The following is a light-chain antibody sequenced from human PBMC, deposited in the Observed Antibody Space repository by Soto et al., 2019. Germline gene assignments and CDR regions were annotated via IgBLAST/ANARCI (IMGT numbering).Light chain of an antibody. CDR3: QQYDNIPGT. CDR1: QEISNY. CDR2: DAS. J-gene: IGKJ1*01. Sequence: DIQMTQSPSSLSASVGDRVTITCQASQEISNYLNWYQQKAGKAPKLLIYDASNLETGVTSRLSGSGSGTDFTFTISSLQHEDIETYYCQQYDNIPGTFGQGTKVEIK. V-gene: IGKV1-33*01.